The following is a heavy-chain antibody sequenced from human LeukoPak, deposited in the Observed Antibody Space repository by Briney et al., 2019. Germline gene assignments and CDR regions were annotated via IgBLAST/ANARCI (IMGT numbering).Heavy chain of an antibody. Sequence: GSLRLSCAASGFTFSDHYMDWVRQPPGKGLEWIGEINHSGSTNYNPSLKSRVTISVDTSKNQFSLKLSSVTAADTAVYYCAREFSRDPWGQGTLVTVSS. J-gene: IGHJ5*02. V-gene: IGHV4-34*01. CDR1: GFTFSDHY. CDR2: INHSGST. CDR3: AREFSRDP.